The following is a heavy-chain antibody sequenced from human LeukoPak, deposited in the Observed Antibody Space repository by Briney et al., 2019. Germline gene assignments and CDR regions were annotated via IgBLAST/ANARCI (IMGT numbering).Heavy chain of an antibody. CDR2: IYYGGNT. Sequence: PSETLSLTCGVSGGSFNSDDYYWNWIRQPPGRGLEWIGYIYYGGNTNYNPSHRSRVTISMDTSKNQFSLKVNSVTAVDTAVYFCASGPRNYYYSGSYHYWGQGTLVTVSS. J-gene: IGHJ4*02. CDR1: GGSFNSDDYY. CDR3: ASGPRNYYYSGSYHY. D-gene: IGHD3-10*01. V-gene: IGHV4-61*08.